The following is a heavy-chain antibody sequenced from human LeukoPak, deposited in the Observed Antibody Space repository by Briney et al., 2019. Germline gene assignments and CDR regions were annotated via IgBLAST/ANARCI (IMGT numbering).Heavy chain of an antibody. CDR1: GGSISSSSYY. J-gene: IGHJ4*02. D-gene: IGHD3-10*01. V-gene: IGHV4-39*01. Sequence: SETLSLTCTVSGGSISSSSYYWGWLRAPPGKGLEWIGSINHGGNTFYNPSLESRVTVSVATSKNQFSLKLNSVTAADTAVYYCARHYYGSGSYSTFDQWGQGTLVTVSS. CDR2: INHGGNT. CDR3: ARHYYGSGSYSTFDQ.